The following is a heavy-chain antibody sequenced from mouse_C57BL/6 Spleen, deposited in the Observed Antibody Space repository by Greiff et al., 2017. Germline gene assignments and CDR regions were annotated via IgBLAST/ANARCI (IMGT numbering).Heavy chain of an antibody. J-gene: IGHJ2*01. V-gene: IGHV1-64*01. Sequence: QVHVKQSGAELVKPGASVKLSCKASGYTFTSYWMHWVKQRPGQGLEWIGMIHPNSGSTNYNEKFKSKATLTVDKSSSTAYMQLSSLTSEDSAVYYCARCVPLGNYVDYWGQGTTLTVSS. CDR1: GYTFTSYW. CDR2: IHPNSGST. CDR3: ARCVPLGNYVDY.